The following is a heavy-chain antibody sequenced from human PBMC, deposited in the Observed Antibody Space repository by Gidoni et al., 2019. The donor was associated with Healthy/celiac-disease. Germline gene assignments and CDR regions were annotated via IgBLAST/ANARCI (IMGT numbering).Heavy chain of an antibody. CDR1: GFTFSSYA. CDR2: ISGSGGST. Sequence: EVQLLESGGGLVQPGGSLRLSCAASGFTFSSYALSWVRQAPGKGLEWVSAISGSGGSTYYADSVKGRFTISRDNSKNTLYLQMNSLRAEDTAVYYCAKDGAVVVPAAMRVGFDYWGQGTLVTVSS. J-gene: IGHJ4*02. CDR3: AKDGAVVVPAAMRVGFDY. V-gene: IGHV3-23*01. D-gene: IGHD2-2*01.